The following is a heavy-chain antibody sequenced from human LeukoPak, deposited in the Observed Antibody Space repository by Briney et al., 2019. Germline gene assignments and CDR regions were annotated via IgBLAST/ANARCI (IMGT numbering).Heavy chain of an antibody. CDR2: IYYSGST. Sequence: SETLCLTCTVSGGSISGYYWNWIRQPPGKGLEWIGYIYYSGSTNYNPSLKSRVTISVDTSKNHFSLKLSSMTAADTAVYYCARGEPAFSSGWYTYYFDYWGQGTLVTVSS. CDR3: ARGEPAFSSGWYTYYFDY. D-gene: IGHD6-19*01. CDR1: GGSISGYY. J-gene: IGHJ4*02. V-gene: IGHV4-59*01.